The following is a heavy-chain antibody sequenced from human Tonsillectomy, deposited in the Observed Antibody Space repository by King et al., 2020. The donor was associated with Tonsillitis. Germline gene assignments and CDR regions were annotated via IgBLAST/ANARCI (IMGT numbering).Heavy chain of an antibody. CDR3: ARDRASMVRGAKGYYYGMDV. CDR1: GYTFTNYA. V-gene: IGHV1-18*04. D-gene: IGHD3-10*01. Sequence: VQLVESGAEVKKPGASVKVSCKASGYTFTNYAISWVRQAPGQGLEWMGWISAYNGNTNYARKLQGRVTMTTDTTTSTAYMELRSLRSDDPAVYYCARDRASMVRGAKGYYYGMDVWGQGTTVTVSS. J-gene: IGHJ6*02. CDR2: ISAYNGNT.